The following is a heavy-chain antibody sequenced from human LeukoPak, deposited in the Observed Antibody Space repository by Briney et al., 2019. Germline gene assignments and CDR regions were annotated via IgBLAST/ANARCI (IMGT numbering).Heavy chain of an antibody. V-gene: IGHV3-21*04. CDR1: GFTFGSYS. CDR2: ISSSSSYI. J-gene: IGHJ3*02. Sequence: GGSLRLSCAASGFTFGSYSMNWVRQAPGKGLEWVSSISSSSSYIYYADSVKGRFTISRDNAKNSLYLQMNSLRAEDTALYYCAKDMGVTTVVPDAFDIWGQGTMVTVSS. D-gene: IGHD4-23*01. CDR3: AKDMGVTTVVPDAFDI.